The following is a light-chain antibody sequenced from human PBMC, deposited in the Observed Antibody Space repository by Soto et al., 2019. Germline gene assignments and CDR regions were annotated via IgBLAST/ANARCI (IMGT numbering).Light chain of an antibody. Sequence: DIVMTQSPDSLAVSLGERATINCKSSQSVLYSSNNKNYLTWYQQKPGQPPKLLISWASTRESGVPDRFSGSGSGTDFTRTISSLQAEDVAVYYCQQYYNIPYTFGQGTKLEIK. CDR3: QQYYNIPYT. J-gene: IGKJ2*01. V-gene: IGKV4-1*01. CDR2: WAS. CDR1: QSVLYSSNNKNY.